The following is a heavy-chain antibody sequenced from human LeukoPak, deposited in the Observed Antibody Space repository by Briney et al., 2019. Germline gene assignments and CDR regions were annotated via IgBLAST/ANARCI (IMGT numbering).Heavy chain of an antibody. CDR2: IKSKTDGGTT. J-gene: IGHJ4*02. CDR3: TGHDYYDSGGYWPFDY. D-gene: IGHD3-22*01. Sequence: PGGSLRLSCAASGFTFSNAWMSWVRQAPGKGLEWVGRIKSKTDGGTTDYAAPVKGRFTISRDDSKNTLYLQMNSLKTEDTAVYYCTGHDYYDSGGYWPFDYWGQGTLVTVSS. V-gene: IGHV3-15*01. CDR1: GFTFSNAW.